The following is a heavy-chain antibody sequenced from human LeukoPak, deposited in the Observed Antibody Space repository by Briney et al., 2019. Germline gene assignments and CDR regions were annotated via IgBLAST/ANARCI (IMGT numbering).Heavy chain of an antibody. CDR1: GYSFTSYW. CDR3: ARHGAGYSGYDYVSYYYGMDV. J-gene: IGHJ6*02. D-gene: IGHD5-12*01. Sequence: GESLKISCKGSGYSFTSYWIGWVRQMPWKGLEWMGIIYPGDSDTRYSPSFQGQVTISADKSISTAYLQWSSLKASDTAMYYCARHGAGYSGYDYVSYYYGMDVWGQGTTVTVSS. CDR2: IYPGDSDT. V-gene: IGHV5-51*01.